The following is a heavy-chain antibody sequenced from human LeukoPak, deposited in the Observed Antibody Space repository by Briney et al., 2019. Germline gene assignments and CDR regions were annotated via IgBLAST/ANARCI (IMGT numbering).Heavy chain of an antibody. CDR3: ARTPKRFGELYQPGDS. CDR1: GYTFTNYG. V-gene: IGHV1-18*01. D-gene: IGHD3-10*01. Sequence: VASVKVSCKASGYTFTNYGITWVRQVPGQGLEWLGWISAYNGNASYAQNLQDRVTLTSDTSTSTAYMELRSLRSDDTGIYYCARTPKRFGELYQPGDSWGQGTLLTVSS. J-gene: IGHJ4*02. CDR2: ISAYNGNA.